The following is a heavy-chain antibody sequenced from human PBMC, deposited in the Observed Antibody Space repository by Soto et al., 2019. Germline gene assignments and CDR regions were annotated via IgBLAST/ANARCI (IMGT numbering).Heavy chain of an antibody. CDR2: INSDGSST. D-gene: IGHD6-13*01. V-gene: IGHV3-74*01. CDR3: ARGLFRRRGYSKHYYYGMDV. Sequence: PGGSLRLSCAASGFTYSSYWMHWVRQATGKGLVWASRINSDGSSTSYADSVKGRFTISRDNAKNTLYLQMNSLRAEDTAVYYCARGLFRRRGYSKHYYYGMDVWGQGTTVTVSS. J-gene: IGHJ6*02. CDR1: GFTYSSYW.